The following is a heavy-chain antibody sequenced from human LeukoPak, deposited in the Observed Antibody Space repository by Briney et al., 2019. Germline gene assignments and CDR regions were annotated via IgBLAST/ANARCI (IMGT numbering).Heavy chain of an antibody. J-gene: IGHJ4*02. Sequence: GGSLRLSCAASGFTFSNAWMSWVRQAPGKGLEWVGRIKSKTDGGTTDYAAPVKGRFTISRDDSKNTLYLQMNSLKTEDTAVYYCAGMGYLYYFDYWGQGTLVTVSS. D-gene: IGHD3-16*01. CDR1: GFTFSNAW. V-gene: IGHV3-15*01. CDR3: AGMGYLYYFDY. CDR2: IKSKTDGGTT.